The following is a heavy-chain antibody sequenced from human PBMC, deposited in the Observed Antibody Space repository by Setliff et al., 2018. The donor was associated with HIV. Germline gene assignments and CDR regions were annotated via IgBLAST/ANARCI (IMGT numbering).Heavy chain of an antibody. CDR1: GFTFSNSW. CDR3: ARDYSRYTWNYFDY. Sequence: GGSLRLSCAASGFTFSNSWMTWVRQAPGKGLEWVANIKQDGSEKYYVDSVKGRFTISRDNAKKSLYLQMNSLRAEDTALYYCARDYSRYTWNYFDYWGQGTLVTVSS. CDR2: IKQDGSEK. D-gene: IGHD1-20*01. J-gene: IGHJ4*02. V-gene: IGHV3-7*03.